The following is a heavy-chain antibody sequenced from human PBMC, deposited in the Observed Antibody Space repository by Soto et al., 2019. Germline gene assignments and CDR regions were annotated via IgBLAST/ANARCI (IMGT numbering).Heavy chain of an antibody. V-gene: IGHV3-72*01. Sequence: EVQLVESGGGLVQPGGSLRLSCAASGFTFSDHYMDWVRQAPGKGLEWVSRTRNKANSYTTEYAASVKGRFTISRDDSKNSLYLQMNSLKTEDTAVYYCAREAGGMIVVVNRGSFDYWGQGTLVTVSS. CDR1: GFTFSDHY. D-gene: IGHD3-22*01. CDR3: AREAGGMIVVVNRGSFDY. J-gene: IGHJ4*02. CDR2: TRNKANSYTT.